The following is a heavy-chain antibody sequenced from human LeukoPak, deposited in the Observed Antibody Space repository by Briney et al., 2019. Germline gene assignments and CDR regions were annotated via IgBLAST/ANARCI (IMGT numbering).Heavy chain of an antibody. CDR2: TYYRSKWYN. D-gene: IGHD3-10*01. CDR3: ARDSLGVRGGGHYYYYYGMDV. Sequence: SQTLSLTCAISGDSVSSNSAAWNWIRQSPSRGLEWLGRTYYRSKWYNDYAVSVKSRITINPDTSKNQFSLQLNSVTPEDTAVYYCARDSLGVRGGGHYYYYYGMDVWGQGTTVTVSS. CDR1: GDSVSSNSAA. J-gene: IGHJ6*02. V-gene: IGHV6-1*01.